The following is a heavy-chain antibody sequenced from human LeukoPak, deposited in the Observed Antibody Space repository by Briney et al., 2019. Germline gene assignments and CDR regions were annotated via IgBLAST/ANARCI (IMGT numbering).Heavy chain of an antibody. D-gene: IGHD4-11*01. CDR1: GGSISSYY. CDR3: ARTVYYYSYYMDV. Sequence: SETLSLTCTVSGGSISSYYWSWIRQPPGKGLEWIGYIYYSGSTNYNPSLKSRVTISVDTSKNQFSLKLSSVTAADTAVYYCARTVYYYSYYMDVWGKGTTVTVSS. J-gene: IGHJ6*03. V-gene: IGHV4-59*08. CDR2: IYYSGST.